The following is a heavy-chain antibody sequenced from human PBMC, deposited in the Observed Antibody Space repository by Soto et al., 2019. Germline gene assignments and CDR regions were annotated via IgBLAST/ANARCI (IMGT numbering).Heavy chain of an antibody. D-gene: IGHD4-17*01. Sequence: GGSLRLSCAASGFTFSSYAMSWVRQAPGKGLEWVSAISGSGGSTYYADSVKGRFTISRDNSKNTLYLQMNSLRAEDTAVYYCEVYGDYGEDAFDIWGQGTMVTVSS. CDR3: EVYGDYGEDAFDI. CDR1: GFTFSSYA. J-gene: IGHJ3*02. CDR2: ISGSGGST. V-gene: IGHV3-23*01.